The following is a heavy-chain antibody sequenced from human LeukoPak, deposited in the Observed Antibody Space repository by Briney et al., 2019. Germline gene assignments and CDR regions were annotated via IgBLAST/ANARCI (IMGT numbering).Heavy chain of an antibody. D-gene: IGHD3-10*01. CDR1: GFTFSSYA. CDR3: AKAMVRGVIDYYYGMDV. J-gene: IGHJ6*02. V-gene: IGHV3-23*01. Sequence: PGGSLRLSCAASGFTFSSYAMSWVRQAPGKGLEWVSAISGSGGSTYYADSVKGRFTISRDNSKNTLYLQMNSLRAEDTAVYYCAKAMVRGVIDYYYGMDVWGQGTTVTVSS. CDR2: ISGSGGST.